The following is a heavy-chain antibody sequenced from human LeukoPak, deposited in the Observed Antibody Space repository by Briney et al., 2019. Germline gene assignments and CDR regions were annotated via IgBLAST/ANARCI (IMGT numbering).Heavy chain of an antibody. CDR2: ISGSGGST. V-gene: IGHV3-23*01. D-gene: IGHD3-22*01. Sequence: PGGSLRLSCAASGFTFDDYAMHWVRQAPGKGLEWVSAISGSGGSTYYADSVKGRFTISRDNSKNTLYLQMNSLRAEDTAVYYCAKGNVYDSSGYYLYYFDYWGQGTLVTVSS. CDR1: GFTFDDYA. J-gene: IGHJ4*02. CDR3: AKGNVYDSSGYYLYYFDY.